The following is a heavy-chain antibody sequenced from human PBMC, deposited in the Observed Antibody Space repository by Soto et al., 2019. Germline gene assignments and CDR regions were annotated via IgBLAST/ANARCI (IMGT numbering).Heavy chain of an antibody. CDR2: ISGSGGST. CDR3: AKGGRGEYYDFWSGYYNTYYFDY. V-gene: IGHV3-23*01. J-gene: IGHJ4*02. Sequence: GGSLRLSCAASGFTFSSYAMSWVRQAPGKGLEWVSAISGSGGSTYYADSVKGRFTISRDSSKNTLYLQMNSLRAEDTAVYYCAKGGRGEYYDFWSGYYNTYYFDYWGQGTLVTVSS. D-gene: IGHD3-3*01. CDR1: GFTFSSYA.